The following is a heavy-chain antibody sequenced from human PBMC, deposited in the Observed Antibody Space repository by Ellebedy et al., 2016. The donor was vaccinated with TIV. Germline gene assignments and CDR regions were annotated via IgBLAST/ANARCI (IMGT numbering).Heavy chain of an antibody. CDR1: GGSISSYY. J-gene: IGHJ1*01. CDR3: ARGSSSGGRRYFQH. D-gene: IGHD6-6*01. Sequence: SETLSLXCAVSGGSISSYYWSWIRQPPGKGLEWIGYIYYSGSTNYNPSLKSRVTISVDTSKNQFSLKLSSVTAADTAVYYCARGSSSGGRRYFQHWGQGTLVTVSS. V-gene: IGHV4-59*13. CDR2: IYYSGST.